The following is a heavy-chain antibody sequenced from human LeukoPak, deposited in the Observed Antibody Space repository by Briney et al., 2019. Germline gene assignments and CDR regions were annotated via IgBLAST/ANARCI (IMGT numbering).Heavy chain of an antibody. D-gene: IGHD3-10*01. J-gene: IGHJ4*02. CDR3: AKLVNYYGSGSYYFDY. CDR2: IAHDGKDK. Sequence: GTSLRLSCAASGYTFNVYAMHWVRQAPGKGLEWVAVIAHDGKDKRYADSVKGRFTISRDNSKNTLYLQMNSLRAEDTAVYYCAKLVNYYGSGSYYFDYWGQGTLVTVSS. CDR1: GYTFNVYA. V-gene: IGHV3-30-3*02.